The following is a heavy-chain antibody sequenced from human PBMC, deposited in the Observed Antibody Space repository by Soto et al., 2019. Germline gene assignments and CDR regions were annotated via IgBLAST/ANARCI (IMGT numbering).Heavy chain of an antibody. CDR2: ISGSGDST. J-gene: IGHJ4*02. V-gene: IGHV3-23*01. Sequence: EVRLLESGGGLVQPGGSLRLSCAASGFIFSSYALTWVRQAPGKGLEWVSAISGSGDSTYYADSVKGRFTISRDNSKSTLYLQMNTLRAEDTAIYYCAKKEGRTGYSSFDYWGQGTLVTVSS. D-gene: IGHD2-21*01. CDR1: GFIFSSYA. CDR3: AKKEGRTGYSSFDY.